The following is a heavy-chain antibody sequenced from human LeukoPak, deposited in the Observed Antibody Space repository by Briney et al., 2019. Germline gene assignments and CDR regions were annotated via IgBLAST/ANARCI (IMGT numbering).Heavy chain of an antibody. CDR2: ISSSSSYL. D-gene: IGHD5-18*01. CDR3: ASPGYSYGYSFDY. Sequence: GGSLRLSCAASGLTFRNYDMSWVRQAPGKGLEWVSSISSSSSYLYYADSVKGRFTISRDNAKNSLYLQMNSLRAEDTAVYYCASPGYSYGYSFDYWGQGTLVTVSS. J-gene: IGHJ4*02. V-gene: IGHV3-21*01. CDR1: GLTFRNYD.